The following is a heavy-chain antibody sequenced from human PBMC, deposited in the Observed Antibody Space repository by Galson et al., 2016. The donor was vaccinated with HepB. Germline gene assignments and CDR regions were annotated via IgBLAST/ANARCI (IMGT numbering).Heavy chain of an antibody. J-gene: IGHJ4*02. V-gene: IGHV3-21*01. CDR3: ARDRGGGAPKLVIFDY. Sequence: VRQAPGKGLEWVSSISYSSSYMPYADAVKGRFTISRDNAKNSLYLQMNSLGAEDTAVYFCARDRGGGAPKLVIFDYWGQGTLVTVTS. CDR2: ISYSSSYM. D-gene: IGHD3-16*01.